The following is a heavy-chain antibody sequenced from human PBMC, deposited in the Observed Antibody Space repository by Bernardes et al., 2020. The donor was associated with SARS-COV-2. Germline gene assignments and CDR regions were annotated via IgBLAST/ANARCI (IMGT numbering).Heavy chain of an antibody. Sequence: GESLKISCKGSGYSFTDSWSGWVRQTPGKGLEWMGIIYPGDSDTRYSPSFQGQVTISADKSISTAFLQWSSLKASDTAMYYCARIDEVTGRDYWGQGTLVTVSS. CDR2: IYPGDSDT. D-gene: IGHD6-19*01. V-gene: IGHV5-51*01. CDR3: ARIDEVTGRDY. CDR1: GYSFTDSW. J-gene: IGHJ4*02.